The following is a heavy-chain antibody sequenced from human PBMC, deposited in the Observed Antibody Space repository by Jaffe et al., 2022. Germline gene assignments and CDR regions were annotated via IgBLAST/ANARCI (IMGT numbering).Heavy chain of an antibody. J-gene: IGHJ4*02. Sequence: QVQLQESGPGLVKPSQTLSLTCTVSGGSISSGSYYWSWIRQPAGKGLEWIGRIYTSGSTNYNPSLKSRVTISVDTSKNQFSLKLSSVTAADTAVYYCASEMATEPSLDYWGQGTLVTVSS. CDR2: IYTSGST. CDR1: GGSISSGSYY. D-gene: IGHD5-12*01. V-gene: IGHV4-61*02. CDR3: ASEMATEPSLDY.